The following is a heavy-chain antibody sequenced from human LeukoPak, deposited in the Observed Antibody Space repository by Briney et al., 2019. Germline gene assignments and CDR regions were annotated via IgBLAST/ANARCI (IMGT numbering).Heavy chain of an antibody. CDR1: GFTFSSYT. J-gene: IGHJ4*02. CDR2: ISSSSNYI. CDR3: ARTYGSGSYYSDRFEY. Sequence: PGGSLRLSCAASGFTFSSYTMNWVRQAPGKGLEWVSSISSSSNYIYYADSVKGRFTISRDNAKNSLFLQMNSPRAEDTAVYYCARTYGSGSYYSDRFEYWGQGTLVTVSS. D-gene: IGHD3-10*01. V-gene: IGHV3-21*01.